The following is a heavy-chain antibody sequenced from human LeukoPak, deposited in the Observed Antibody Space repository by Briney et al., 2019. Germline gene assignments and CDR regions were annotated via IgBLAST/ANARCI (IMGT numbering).Heavy chain of an antibody. CDR3: AKDLYGSGSYYFDY. D-gene: IGHD3-10*01. Sequence: GGCLRLSCAASGFTFSSYAMTWVRQAPGKGLAWVSAISDSGGSTYYADSVKGRFTISRDNSKNTLYLQMNSLGAEDTAVYYCAKDLYGSGSYYFDYWGQGTLVTVSS. CDR1: GFTFSSYA. CDR2: ISDSGGST. V-gene: IGHV3-23*01. J-gene: IGHJ4*02.